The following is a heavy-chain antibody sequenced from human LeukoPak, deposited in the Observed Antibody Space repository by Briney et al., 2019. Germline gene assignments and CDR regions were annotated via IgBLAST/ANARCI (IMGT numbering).Heavy chain of an antibody. CDR3: AKNPAIRVEAPYYYYYLDV. V-gene: IGHV3-23*01. CDR1: GFTFSSYA. Sequence: GSLRLSCAASGFTFSSYAMSWVRQAPGEGLEWVSAISGSGGSTYYADSVKGRFTISRDNSKNTLYLQMNSLRAEDTAVYYCAKNPAIRVEAPYYYYYLDVWGKGGTVSVSS. D-gene: IGHD2-15*01. J-gene: IGHJ6*03. CDR2: ISGSGGST.